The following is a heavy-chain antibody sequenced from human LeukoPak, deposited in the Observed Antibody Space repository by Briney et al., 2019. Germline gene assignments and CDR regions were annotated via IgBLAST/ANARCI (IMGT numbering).Heavy chain of an antibody. J-gene: IGHJ6*02. Sequence: GASVKVSCKASGYTFTSYDISWVRQATGQGLEWMGWMNPNSGNTGYAQKFQGRVTMTRNTSISTAYMELSSLRSEDTAVYYCARVPQNLYRMYVWGQGTTVTVSS. CDR1: GYTFTSYD. D-gene: IGHD1-7*01. CDR2: MNPNSGNT. V-gene: IGHV1-8*01. CDR3: ARVPQNLYRMYV.